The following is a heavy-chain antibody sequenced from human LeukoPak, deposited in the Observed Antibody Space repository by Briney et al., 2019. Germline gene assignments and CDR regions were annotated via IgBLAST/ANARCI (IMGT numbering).Heavy chain of an antibody. CDR1: GYTFISYG. D-gene: IGHD2-2*01. CDR2: ISAYNGNT. J-gene: IGHJ6*02. Sequence: ASVKVSCKASGYTFISYGINWVRQAPGQGLEWMGWISAYNGNTNYAQKLQGRVTMTTDTSTSTAYMELRSLRSDDTAVYFCARDHCVSSGCYEDYYYGMDVWGRGTTVTVSS. V-gene: IGHV1-18*01. CDR3: ARDHCVSSGCYEDYYYGMDV.